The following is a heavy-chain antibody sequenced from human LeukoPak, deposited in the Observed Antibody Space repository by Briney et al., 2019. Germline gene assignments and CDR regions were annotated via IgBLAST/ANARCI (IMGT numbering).Heavy chain of an antibody. CDR3: ARGRATNFDY. CDR1: GFTFSTYW. D-gene: IGHD1-26*01. J-gene: IGHJ4*02. V-gene: IGHV3-11*06. Sequence: GGSLRLSCEASGFTFSTYWMTWIRQAPGKGLEWVSFISSSSRSTNYADSVKGRFTISRDNSKDSLYLQMNSLRVEDTAVYYCARGRATNFDYWGQGALVTVSS. CDR2: ISSSSRST.